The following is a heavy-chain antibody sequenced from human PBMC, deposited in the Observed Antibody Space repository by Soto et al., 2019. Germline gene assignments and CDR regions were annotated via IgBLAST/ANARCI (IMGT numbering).Heavy chain of an antibody. CDR2: ISTNGGST. Sequence: GGSLRLSCSASGFTFSSYAMHWVRQAPGKGLEYVSSISTNGGSTHYADSVKGRFTISRDNSKNTQYLQMSSLRAEDTAVYYCAKDPTVTTVYGYFDYWGQGTLVTVSS. D-gene: IGHD4-17*01. CDR1: GFTFSSYA. CDR3: AKDPTVTTVYGYFDY. V-gene: IGHV3-64D*06. J-gene: IGHJ4*02.